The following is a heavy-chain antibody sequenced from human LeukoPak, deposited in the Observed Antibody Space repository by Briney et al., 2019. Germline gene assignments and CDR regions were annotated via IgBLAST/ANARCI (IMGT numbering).Heavy chain of an antibody. V-gene: IGHV3-21*01. J-gene: IGHJ4*02. CDR2: ISSSSNYI. CDR1: GFTFSSYS. D-gene: IGHD6-13*01. Sequence: GGSLRLSCAASGFTFSSYSMNWVRQAPGKGLEWVSSISSSSNYIYYADSVKGRFTISRDNAKNSLYLQMNSLRTEDMAVYYCAKDRAGNSWNFDYWGQGILVAVSS. CDR3: AKDRAGNSWNFDY.